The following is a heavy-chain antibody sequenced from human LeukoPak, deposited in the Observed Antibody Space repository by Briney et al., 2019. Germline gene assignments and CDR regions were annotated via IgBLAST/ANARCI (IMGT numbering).Heavy chain of an antibody. CDR1: GGSISSGGYY. J-gene: IGHJ4*02. V-gene: IGHV4-31*03. D-gene: IGHD2-15*01. Sequence: SETLSLTCTVSGGSISSGGYYWSWIRQHPGKGLEWIGYIYYSGSTYYNPSLKSRVTISVDTSKNQFSLKLSSVTAADTAVYYCAKSVVVITFRFDDWGQGALVTVSS. CDR3: AKSVVVITFRFDD. CDR2: IYYSGST.